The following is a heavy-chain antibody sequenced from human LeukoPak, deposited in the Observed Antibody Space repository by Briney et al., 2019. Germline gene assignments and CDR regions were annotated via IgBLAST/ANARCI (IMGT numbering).Heavy chain of an antibody. V-gene: IGHV1-8*01. Sequence: GASVKVSCKASGYTFTSYDINWVRQATGQGPEWMGWMNPNSGNTGYAQKFQGRVTMTRNTSISTAYMELSSLRSEDTAVYYCARSVCGGDCRDAFDIWGQGTMVTVSS. CDR1: GYTFTSYD. CDR3: ARSVCGGDCRDAFDI. D-gene: IGHD2-21*02. J-gene: IGHJ3*02. CDR2: MNPNSGNT.